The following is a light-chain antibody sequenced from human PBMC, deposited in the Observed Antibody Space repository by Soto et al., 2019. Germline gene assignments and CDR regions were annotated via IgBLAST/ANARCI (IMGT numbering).Light chain of an antibody. CDR1: QNVRGY. J-gene: IGKJ1*01. V-gene: IGKV3D-15*01. Sequence: EILLTQSPVTLSLSPGERATLSCRASQNVRGYLAWYQQKPGQAPRLLIYAASSRATGSPDRFSGGGSGTEFTLTISSLQSEDFAVYYCQQYNNWPWTFGQGTKVDIK. CDR2: AAS. CDR3: QQYNNWPWT.